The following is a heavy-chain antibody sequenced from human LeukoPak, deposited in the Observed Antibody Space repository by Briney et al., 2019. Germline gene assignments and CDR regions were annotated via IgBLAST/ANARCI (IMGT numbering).Heavy chain of an antibody. Sequence: ASVKVSCKASGYTFTSYDINWVRQATGQGLEWMGWMNPNSGNTGYAQKFQGRVTMTRNTSISTAYMELSSLRSEDTAVYYCARGQYSSSWYGSYYYYYMDVWGKGTTVTISS. V-gene: IGHV1-8*01. CDR3: ARGQYSSSWYGSYYYYYMDV. D-gene: IGHD6-13*01. CDR2: MNPNSGNT. CDR1: GYTFTSYD. J-gene: IGHJ6*03.